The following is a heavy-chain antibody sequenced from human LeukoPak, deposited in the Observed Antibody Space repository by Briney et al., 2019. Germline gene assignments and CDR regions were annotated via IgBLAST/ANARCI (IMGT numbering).Heavy chain of an antibody. V-gene: IGHV3-48*03. J-gene: IGHJ4*02. Sequence: PGGSLRLSCAASGFTFSSFEMSWVRQAPGKGLEWVSSISGSGGVVYYADSVKGRFTVSRYNAKNSLYLQMITLTAEDTAIYYCTRNGGGLDYWGQGTPVTVSS. CDR2: ISGSGGVV. CDR1: GFTFSSFE. CDR3: TRNGGGLDY. D-gene: IGHD3-10*01.